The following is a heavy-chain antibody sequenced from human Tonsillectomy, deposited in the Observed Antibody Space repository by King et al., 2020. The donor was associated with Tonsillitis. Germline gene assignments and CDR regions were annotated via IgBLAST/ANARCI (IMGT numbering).Heavy chain of an antibody. CDR3: AKDPTGGWFGEELNYFVY. Sequence: VQLVESGGGVVQPGGSLRLSCAASGFTFSTYGMHWVRQAPGKGLEWVAFIRYDGSKQYYADSVKGRFTISRDKSKNTLYLQMNSLRGDDTAVYYCAKDPTGGWFGEELNYFVYWGQGTLVTVSS. J-gene: IGHJ4*02. CDR1: GFTFSTYG. V-gene: IGHV3-30*02. CDR2: IRYDGSKQ. D-gene: IGHD3-10*01.